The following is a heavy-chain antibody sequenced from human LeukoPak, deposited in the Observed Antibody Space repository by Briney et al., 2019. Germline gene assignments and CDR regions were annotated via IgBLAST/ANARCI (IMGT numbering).Heavy chain of an antibody. D-gene: IGHD3-10*01. Sequence: GGSLRLSCEASGFNVNVAYLSWVRQAPGRGLEWVSVVYTDGNIYYADSVRGRFTISKDKSKNTVDLLLNNMRAEDTAVYYCARGKFGDPLNYWGQGTLVTVSS. V-gene: IGHV3-53*01. CDR2: VYTDGNI. CDR3: ARGKFGDPLNY. J-gene: IGHJ4*02. CDR1: GFNVNVAY.